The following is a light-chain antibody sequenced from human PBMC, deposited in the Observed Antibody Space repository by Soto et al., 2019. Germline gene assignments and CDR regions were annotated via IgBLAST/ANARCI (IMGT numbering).Light chain of an antibody. CDR3: QQYYSYPRT. J-gene: IGKJ1*01. V-gene: IGKV1-8*01. Sequence: IRMTQSPSSLSASTGDRVTITCRASQGTSSYLAWYQQKPGKAPKLLIYAASTLQSGVPSRFSVSGSGTDFTLTISCLQSEDFATYYCQQYYSYPRTFGQGTKVDIK. CDR2: AAS. CDR1: QGTSSY.